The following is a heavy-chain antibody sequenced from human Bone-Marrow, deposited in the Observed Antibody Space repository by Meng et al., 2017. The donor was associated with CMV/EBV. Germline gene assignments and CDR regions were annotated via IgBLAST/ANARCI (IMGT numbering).Heavy chain of an antibody. Sequence: GGSLRLSCAASGFTVSSNYMSWVRQAPGKGLEWVANIKQDGSEKYYVDSVKGRFTISRDNAKNSLYLQMNSLRAEDTAVYYCARGDFPGTYYDFWSGYYNRGNYYYGMDVWGQGTTVTVSS. CDR1: GFTVSSNY. D-gene: IGHD3-3*01. J-gene: IGHJ6*01. V-gene: IGHV3-7*01. CDR3: ARGDFPGTYYDFWSGYYNRGNYYYGMDV. CDR2: IKQDGSEK.